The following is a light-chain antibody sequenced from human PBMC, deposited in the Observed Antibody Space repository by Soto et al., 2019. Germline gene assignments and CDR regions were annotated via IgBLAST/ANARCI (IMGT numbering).Light chain of an antibody. CDR1: KLGDKY. V-gene: IGLV3-1*01. CDR3: QAGGSTVV. CDR2: QDS. Sequence: SYELTQPPSVSVSPGQTASITCSGDKLGDKYACWYQQKPGQSPVLVIYQDSKRPSGIPERFSGSNSGNTATLTISGTQAMEEADYYCQAGGSTVVFGGGTKLTVL. J-gene: IGLJ2*01.